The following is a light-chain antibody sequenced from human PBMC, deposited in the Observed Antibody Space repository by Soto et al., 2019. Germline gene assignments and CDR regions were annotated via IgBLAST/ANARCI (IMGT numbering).Light chain of an antibody. J-gene: IGKJ1*01. V-gene: IGKV3-20*01. CDR2: GTS. CDR3: QQYVSWT. Sequence: EIVLTQSPGTLSVSPGERATLSCRASQTISSNQLAWYQQKPGQAPSLLIYGTSSRATGIPDRFSGSGSGTDFTLTISRLEPKDSAIYYCQQYVSWTLGQGTKVEIK. CDR1: QTISSNQ.